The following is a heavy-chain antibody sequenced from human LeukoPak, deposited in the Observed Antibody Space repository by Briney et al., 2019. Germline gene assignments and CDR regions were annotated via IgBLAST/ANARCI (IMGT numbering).Heavy chain of an antibody. V-gene: IGHV5-51*01. J-gene: IGHJ4*02. CDR1: GQSSTTYW. CDR2: ISPDDSEI. D-gene: IGHD1-26*01. CDR3: GRHEGSGSYYSY. Sequence: GESLKISCKGSGQSSTTYWIAWVRQMPGRGLEWMGIISPDDSEIRYSPSFRGQVTISADKSTSTAYLQRSRLKASDTAIYYCGRHEGSGSYYSYWGQGTLVTVSS.